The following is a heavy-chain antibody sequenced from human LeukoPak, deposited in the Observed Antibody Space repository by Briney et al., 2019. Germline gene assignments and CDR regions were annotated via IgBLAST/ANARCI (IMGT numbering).Heavy chain of an antibody. CDR1: GFTFSSYS. D-gene: IGHD3-22*01. CDR3: ARGANYYDSSGLNYYFDY. V-gene: IGHV3-21*01. Sequence: GGSLRLSCAASGFTFSSYSVNWVRQAPGKGLEWVSSISSSSSYIYYADSVKGRFTISRDNAKNSLYLQMNSLRAEDTAVYYCARGANYYDSSGLNYYFDYWGQGTLVTVSS. CDR2: ISSSSSYI. J-gene: IGHJ4*02.